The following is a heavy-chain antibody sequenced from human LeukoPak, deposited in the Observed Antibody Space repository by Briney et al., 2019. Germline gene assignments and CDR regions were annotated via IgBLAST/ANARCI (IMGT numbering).Heavy chain of an antibody. D-gene: IGHD2-2*02. CDR2: IYYSGST. Sequence: SETLSLTCTVSGGSISSHYWSWIRQPPGKGLEWIGYIYYSGSTNYNPSLKSRVTISVDTSKNQFSLKLSSVTAADTAVYYCARSTYTANVFDIWGQGKMVTVS. CDR1: GGSISSHY. J-gene: IGHJ3*02. CDR3: ARSTYTANVFDI. V-gene: IGHV4-59*11.